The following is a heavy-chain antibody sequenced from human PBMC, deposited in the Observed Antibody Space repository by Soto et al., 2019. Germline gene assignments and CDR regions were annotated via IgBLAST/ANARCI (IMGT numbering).Heavy chain of an antibody. CDR3: ARTPSDWSSIE. V-gene: IGHV4-31*03. Sequence: SETLSLTCSVSGGSINSGGFYWSWIRQHPGKGLEWIGFTYYTGSTYYNPSLESRVSISIDTSKKQFSLKLTSVTAADPAVYYCARTPSDWSSIEWARGTLLTVSA. CDR2: TYYTGST. D-gene: IGHD2-21*01. CDR1: GGSINSGGFY. J-gene: IGHJ4*02.